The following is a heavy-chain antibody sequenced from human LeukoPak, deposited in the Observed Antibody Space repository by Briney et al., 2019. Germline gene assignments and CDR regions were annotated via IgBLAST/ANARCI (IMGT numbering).Heavy chain of an antibody. CDR1: GFTFSSYG. CDR3: ARDYGELESQLY. Sequence: PGGSLRLSCAASGFTFSSYGMHWVRQAPGKGLEWVAVIWYDGSNKYYADSVKGRFTISRDNSKNTLYLQMNRLRAEDTAVYYCARDYGELESQLYWGQGTLVTVSS. V-gene: IGHV3-33*01. CDR2: IWYDGSNK. J-gene: IGHJ4*02. D-gene: IGHD1-1*01.